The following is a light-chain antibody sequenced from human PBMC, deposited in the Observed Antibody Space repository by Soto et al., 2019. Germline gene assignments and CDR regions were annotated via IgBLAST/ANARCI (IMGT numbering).Light chain of an antibody. Sequence: QPVLTQPASVSGSPGQSITISCTGTSSDFGSYNLVSWYQQHPGKGPKLMIYEGSKRPSGVSNRFSGSKSGNTASLTISGLQAEDEADYYCCSYTGSSTGGGYVFGTGTKVTVL. V-gene: IGLV2-23*01. CDR3: CSYTGSSTGGGYV. CDR2: EGS. J-gene: IGLJ1*01. CDR1: SSDFGSYNL.